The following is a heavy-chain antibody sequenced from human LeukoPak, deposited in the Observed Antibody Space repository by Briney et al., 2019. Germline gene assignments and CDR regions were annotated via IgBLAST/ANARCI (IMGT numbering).Heavy chain of an antibody. Sequence: SETLSLTCTVSGGSISSSSYYWGWIRQPPGKGLEWIGSIYYSGSTYYNPPLKSRVTISVDTSKNQFSLKLSSVTAADTAVYYCARRVTIFGVVTHFDAFDIWGQGTMVTVSS. D-gene: IGHD3-3*01. J-gene: IGHJ3*02. CDR3: ARRVTIFGVVTHFDAFDI. CDR2: IYYSGST. V-gene: IGHV4-39*01. CDR1: GGSISSSSYY.